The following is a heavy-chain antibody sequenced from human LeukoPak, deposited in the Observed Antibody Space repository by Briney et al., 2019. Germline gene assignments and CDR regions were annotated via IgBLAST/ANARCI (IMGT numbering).Heavy chain of an antibody. V-gene: IGHV3-11*03. J-gene: IGHJ4*02. CDR3: ARFMGSGIYTPDY. CDR2: ITSTGSYT. Sequence: GGSLRLSCAASGFTFSNYYMSWIRQTSGKGLEWISYITSTGSYTHYADSVKGRFTMSRDNARNSLYLQMNSLSPEDTAVYYCARFMGSGIYTPDYWGQGTLVTVSS. D-gene: IGHD3-10*01. CDR1: GFTFSNYY.